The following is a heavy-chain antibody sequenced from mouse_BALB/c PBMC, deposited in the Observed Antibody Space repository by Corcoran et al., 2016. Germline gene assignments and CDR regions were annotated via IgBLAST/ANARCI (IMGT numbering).Heavy chain of an antibody. CDR3: AIWDWYFSV. J-gene: IGHJ1*01. CDR1: GFNIKDTY. Sequence: EVQLQQSGAELVKPGASVKLSCTASGFNIKDTYMHWVKQRPEQGLEWIGRIDPANGNTKYDPKFQGKATITADTSSNTAYLQLISLTSEDTAGYYCAIWDWYFSVCGAWTTVTVTS. V-gene: IGHV14-3*02. D-gene: IGHD1-1*02. CDR2: IDPANGNT.